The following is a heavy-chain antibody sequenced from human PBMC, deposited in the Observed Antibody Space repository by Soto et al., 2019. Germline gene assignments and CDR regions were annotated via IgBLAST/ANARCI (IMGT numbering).Heavy chain of an antibody. CDR1: SGSISSGGYY. V-gene: IGHV4-31*03. CDR3: ARDWRNCISTSCLYYYYYGMDV. CDR2: IDYSGST. D-gene: IGHD2-2*01. Sequence: QVQLQESGPGLVKPSQTLSLTCTVSSGSISSGGYYWSWIRQHPGKGLEWIGYIDYSGSTYSNPSLNSRVTRSVDTSKNQFSLNLSSVTAADTAVYYCARDWRNCISTSCLYYYYYGMDVWGQGTTVTVSS. J-gene: IGHJ6*02.